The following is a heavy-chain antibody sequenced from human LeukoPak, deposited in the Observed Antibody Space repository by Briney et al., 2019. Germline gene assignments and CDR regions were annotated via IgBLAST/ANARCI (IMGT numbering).Heavy chain of an antibody. CDR1: GFTFSSYA. Sequence: GGSLRLSCAASGFTFSSYAMNWVRQAPGKGLEWVASVSDSGVSTYYADSVKGRFTISRDNSRNTLYLQMNSLRAEDTAAYYCTKDHGSYGSGSLLFDYWGQGTLVTVSS. D-gene: IGHD3-10*01. J-gene: IGHJ4*02. CDR3: TKDHGSYGSGSLLFDY. CDR2: VSDSGVST. V-gene: IGHV3-23*01.